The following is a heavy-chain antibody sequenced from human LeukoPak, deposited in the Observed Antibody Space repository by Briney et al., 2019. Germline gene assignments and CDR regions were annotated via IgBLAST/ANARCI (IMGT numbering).Heavy chain of an antibody. J-gene: IGHJ4*02. V-gene: IGHV3-21*01. Sequence: PGGSLRLSCAASGFTFSSYSMNWVRQAPGKGLEWVSSISSSSSYIYYADSVKGRFTISRDNAKNSLYLQMNSLRAEDTAVYYCARDTLKYCSSTSCPRLAFDYWGQGTLVTVSS. CDR3: ARDTLKYCSSTSCPRLAFDY. CDR1: GFTFSSYS. CDR2: ISSSSSYI. D-gene: IGHD2-2*01.